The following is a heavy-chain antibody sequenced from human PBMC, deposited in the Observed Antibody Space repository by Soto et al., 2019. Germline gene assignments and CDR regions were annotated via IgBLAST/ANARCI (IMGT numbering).Heavy chain of an antibody. Sequence: SETLSLTCTVSGGSISSYYWSWIRQPPGKGLEWIGYIYYSGSTKYNPSLNSRVTISIDTSKNQFSLKLSSATAADTAVYYCGRSASYYDSSGYYFYYFDYWGQGTLVTVSS. J-gene: IGHJ4*02. V-gene: IGHV4-59*08. CDR3: GRSASYYDSSGYYFYYFDY. D-gene: IGHD3-22*01. CDR1: GGSISSYY. CDR2: IYYSGST.